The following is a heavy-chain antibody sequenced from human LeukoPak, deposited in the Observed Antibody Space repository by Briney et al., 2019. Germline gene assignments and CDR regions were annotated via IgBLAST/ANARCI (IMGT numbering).Heavy chain of an antibody. CDR3: AREDSSSWYRAFDI. Sequence: ASVKVSCRASGNTFTSYGISWVRQAPGQGLEWIGWISNYNGNTNYAQKLQGRVTMTTDTSTSTAYMELRSLRSDDTAVYYCAREDSSSWYRAFDIWGQGTMVTVSS. CDR1: GNTFTSYG. CDR2: ISNYNGNT. D-gene: IGHD6-13*01. V-gene: IGHV1-18*01. J-gene: IGHJ3*02.